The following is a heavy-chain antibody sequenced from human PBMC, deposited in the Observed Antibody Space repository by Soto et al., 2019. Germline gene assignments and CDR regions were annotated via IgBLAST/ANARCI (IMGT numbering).Heavy chain of an antibody. J-gene: IGHJ2*01. Sequence: KGLEWVSAISGSGGRTYYADSVKGWFTSSRDNSKNTLYLQMNSLRDEDTAVYYCVFFFQAEDGRRGVRSVSAFRLNRSSDL. CDR3: VFFFQAEDGRRGVRSVSAFRLNRSSDL. V-gene: IGHV3-23*01. CDR2: ISGSGGRT. D-gene: IGHD3-10*02.